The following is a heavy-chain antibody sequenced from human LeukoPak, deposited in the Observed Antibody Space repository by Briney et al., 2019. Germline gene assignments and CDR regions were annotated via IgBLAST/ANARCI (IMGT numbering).Heavy chain of an antibody. D-gene: IGHD6-19*01. CDR3: ARDSDSSGWLYYFDY. CDR1: GFTFSTYW. Sequence: PGGSLTLSCAASGFTFSTYWMTWVRQAPGKGLERVANINVDGSETYYVDSVKGRFTISRDNAKNSLYLQMNNLRAEDTAVYYCARDSDSSGWLYYFDYWGQGTLVTVSS. CDR2: INVDGSET. J-gene: IGHJ4*02. V-gene: IGHV3-7*01.